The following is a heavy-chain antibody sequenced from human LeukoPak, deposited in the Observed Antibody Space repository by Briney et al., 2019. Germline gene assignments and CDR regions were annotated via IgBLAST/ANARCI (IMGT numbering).Heavy chain of an antibody. CDR2: IYADGNT. D-gene: IGHD2-2*01. V-gene: IGHV3-53*01. CDR1: GFIVNTNY. CDR3: ARDVLPAARLDY. Sequence: GGSLRLSCAASGFIVNTNYMTWVRQAPGRGLEWVSFIYADGNTYYADSVKGRFTISRDNAKNSLYLQMNSLRAEDTAVYYCARDVLPAARLDYWGQGTLVTVSS. J-gene: IGHJ4*02.